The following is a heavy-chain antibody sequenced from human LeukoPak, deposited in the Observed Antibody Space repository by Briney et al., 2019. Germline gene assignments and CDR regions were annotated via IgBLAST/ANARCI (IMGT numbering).Heavy chain of an antibody. CDR3: ARGTQIDSSVYYAGHFDY. CDR2: INPNDGST. Sequence: GASVKVPCKASGYTFTAYHMHWVRQAPGQGLEWMGIINPNDGSTNYAQRFQGRVTMTRDRSTSTVYMELSSLRSEDTAVYYYARGTQIDSSVYYAGHFDYWGQGTLVTVSS. D-gene: IGHD3-22*01. CDR1: GYTFTAYH. J-gene: IGHJ4*02. V-gene: IGHV1-46*01.